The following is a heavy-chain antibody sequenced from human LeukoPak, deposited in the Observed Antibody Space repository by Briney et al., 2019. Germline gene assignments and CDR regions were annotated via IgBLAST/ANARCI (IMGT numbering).Heavy chain of an antibody. Sequence: GGSLRLSCTTSGFTFSRYGTHWVRQAPGKGLECVTFIQYDGGDKYYADSVKGRFTISRDDSKNTVYLHMNSLRTGDSAVYYCAKDCQFRGGGDCLDYWGQGTLVTVSS. J-gene: IGHJ4*02. V-gene: IGHV3-30*02. CDR1: GFTFSRYG. CDR3: AKDCQFRGGGDCLDY. D-gene: IGHD2-21*01. CDR2: IQYDGGDK.